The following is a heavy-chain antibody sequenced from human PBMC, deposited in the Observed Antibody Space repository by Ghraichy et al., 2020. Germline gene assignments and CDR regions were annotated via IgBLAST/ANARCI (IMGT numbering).Heavy chain of an antibody. J-gene: IGHJ6*02. D-gene: IGHD6-13*01. CDR3: ARDLAADSPWVRGMDV. CDR2: IWYDGSNK. Sequence: GGSLRLSCAASGFTFSSYGMHWVRQAPGKGLEWAAVIWYDGSNKYYADSVKGRFTISRDNSKNTLYLQMNSLRAEDTAVYYCARDLAADSPWVRGMDVWGQGTTVTVSS. CDR1: GFTFSSYG. V-gene: IGHV3-33*01.